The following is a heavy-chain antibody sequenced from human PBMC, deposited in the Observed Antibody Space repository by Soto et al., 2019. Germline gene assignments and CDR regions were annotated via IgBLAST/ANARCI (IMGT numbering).Heavy chain of an antibody. D-gene: IGHD6-13*01. Sequence: QVQLQQWGAGLLKPSETLSLTCAVYGGSFSGYYWSWIRQPPGKGLEWMGEINHSGSTNYNPSLKSRATISVDASKSQFSLKLSSVTAADTAVYYCARGRRIAAAIGWFDPWGQGTLVTVSS. CDR2: INHSGST. V-gene: IGHV4-34*01. CDR1: GGSFSGYY. J-gene: IGHJ5*02. CDR3: ARGRRIAAAIGWFDP.